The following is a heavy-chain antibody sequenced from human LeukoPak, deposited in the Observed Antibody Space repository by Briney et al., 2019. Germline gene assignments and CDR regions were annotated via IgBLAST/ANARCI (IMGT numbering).Heavy chain of an antibody. CDR1: GYTFTDCY. CDR2: INPNDGDT. D-gene: IGHD2-2*01. Sequence: ASVKVSCKASGYTFTDCYMHWVRQATGQGFEWMGWINPNDGDTNYAQKFQGRVTMTRDTSIGTAHMEVSRLRSDDTAVYYCARANFLYCSSSTCLFDYWGQGTLVTVSS. V-gene: IGHV1-2*02. J-gene: IGHJ4*02. CDR3: ARANFLYCSSSTCLFDY.